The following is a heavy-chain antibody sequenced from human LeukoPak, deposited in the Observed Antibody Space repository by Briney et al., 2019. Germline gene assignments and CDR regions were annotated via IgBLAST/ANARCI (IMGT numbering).Heavy chain of an antibody. J-gene: IGHJ6*04. CDR2: ISRNGSNI. D-gene: IGHD3-10*02. V-gene: IGHV3-48*03. Sequence: PGGSLRLSCAASGFTFSSYEMNWVRQAPGKGLEWVSYISRNGSNIYYADSVKGRFTISRDNAKNSLYLQINSLRAEDTAVYYCAELGITMIGGVWGKGTTVTISS. CDR3: AELGITMIGGV. CDR1: GFTFSSYE.